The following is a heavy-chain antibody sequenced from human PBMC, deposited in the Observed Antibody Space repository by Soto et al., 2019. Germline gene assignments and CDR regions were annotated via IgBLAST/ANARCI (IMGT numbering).Heavy chain of an antibody. D-gene: IGHD6-13*01. Sequence: GGSLRLSCAASGFTFSSYGMHWVRQAPGKGLEWVAVIWYDGSNKYYADSVKGRFTISRDNSKNTLYLQMNSLRAEDTAVYYCARDVGKQQLVSWGYFDYWGQGTLVTVSS. V-gene: IGHV3-33*01. CDR1: GFTFSSYG. CDR2: IWYDGSNK. J-gene: IGHJ4*02. CDR3: ARDVGKQQLVSWGYFDY.